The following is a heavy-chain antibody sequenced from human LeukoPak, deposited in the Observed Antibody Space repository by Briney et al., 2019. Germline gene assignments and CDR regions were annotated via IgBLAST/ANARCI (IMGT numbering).Heavy chain of an antibody. CDR3: ARAYTAVILDY. CDR2: INPSGGST. CDR1: GYTFTSYY. V-gene: IGHV1-46*01. D-gene: IGHD5-18*01. J-gene: IGHJ4*02. Sequence: ASVKVSCKASGYTFTSYYMHWVRQAPGQGLEWMGIINPSGGSTSYAQKFQGRVTMTRGMSTSTVYMELSSLRSEDTAVYYCARAYTAVILDYWGQGTLVTVSS.